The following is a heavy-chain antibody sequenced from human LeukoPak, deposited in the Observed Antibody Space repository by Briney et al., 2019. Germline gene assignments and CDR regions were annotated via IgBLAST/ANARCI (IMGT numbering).Heavy chain of an antibody. CDR2: ISWNSGSI. CDR1: GFTFDDYA. J-gene: IGHJ4*02. Sequence: GGSLRLSCAASGFTFDDYAMHWVRQAPGKGLEWVSGISWNSGSIGYADSVKGRFTISRDNAKNSLYLQMNSLRAEDTALYYCAKSTEYMVRGSFDYWGQGTLVTVSS. D-gene: IGHD3-10*01. V-gene: IGHV3-9*01. CDR3: AKSTEYMVRGSFDY.